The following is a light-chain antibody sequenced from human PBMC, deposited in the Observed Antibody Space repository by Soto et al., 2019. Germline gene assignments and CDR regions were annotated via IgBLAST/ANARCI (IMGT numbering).Light chain of an antibody. CDR1: QSIXSY. CDR3: QQLKSDIRT. Sequence: VIWLTQSPSLLSASTGDRFTIGCRMSQSIXSYFAWYQLKPGKAPKILXAAASTLQSGGPSRLSGSGSGTEFTLTISSLQPEDFATYYFQQLKSDIRTFGQGTRLEIK. CDR2: AAS. V-gene: IGKV1D-8*03. J-gene: IGKJ5*01.